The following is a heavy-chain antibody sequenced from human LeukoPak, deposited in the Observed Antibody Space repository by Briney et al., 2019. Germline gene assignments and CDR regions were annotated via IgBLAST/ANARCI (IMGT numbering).Heavy chain of an antibody. CDR2: LYPRGTT. CDR1: GGSISNYF. D-gene: IGHD6-13*01. Sequence: SETLSLTCTVSGGSISNYFLSWVRQPAGKALEWIGRLYPRGTTYYTPSLKSRVSMSLDTSMTQFSLKLNADTAADTAVYYCAGGGSPHIWGQGTMVTVSS. CDR3: AGGGSPHI. J-gene: IGHJ3*02. V-gene: IGHV4-4*07.